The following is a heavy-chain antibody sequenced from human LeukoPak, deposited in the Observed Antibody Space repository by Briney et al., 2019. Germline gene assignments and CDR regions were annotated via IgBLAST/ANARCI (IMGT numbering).Heavy chain of an antibody. J-gene: IGHJ4*02. D-gene: IGHD1-26*01. CDR2: IYPGDSDT. CDR1: GYSFATYW. Sequence: GESLKISCKGSGYSFATYWIGWVRQTPGKGLEWMGIIYPGDSDTRYSPSFQGQVTISADKSINTAYLQWSSLKTSDTAMYYRARHQIVGATRSPFDYWGQGTLVTVSS. V-gene: IGHV5-51*01. CDR3: ARHQIVGATRSPFDY.